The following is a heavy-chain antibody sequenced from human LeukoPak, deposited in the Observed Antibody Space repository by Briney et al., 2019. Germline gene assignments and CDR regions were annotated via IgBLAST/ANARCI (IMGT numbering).Heavy chain of an antibody. CDR1: GGSFSGYY. CDR3: ARLGAPNWFDP. CDR2: INHSGST. Sequence: SETLSLTCAVYGGSFSGYYWSWIRQPPGKGLEWIGEINHSGSTNYNPSLKNRVTISVDTSKNQFSLKLSSVTAADTAVYYCARLGAPNWFDPWGQGTLVTVSS. J-gene: IGHJ5*02. V-gene: IGHV4-34*01.